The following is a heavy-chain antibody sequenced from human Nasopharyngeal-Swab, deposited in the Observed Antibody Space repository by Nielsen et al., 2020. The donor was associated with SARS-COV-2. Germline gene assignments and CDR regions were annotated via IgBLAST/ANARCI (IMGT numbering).Heavy chain of an antibody. Sequence: GESLKISCAASEFIFDTFGMTGVRQAPGKGMERGSRISGSGSVAYYADSVRGRFTISRDNSKNAVYQQRNSLRAEDSAVYYCAKGGGSVYGDSYYFDFWGQGTLVTVSS. CDR1: EFIFDTFG. CDR2: ISGSGSVA. V-gene: IGHV3-23*01. CDR3: AKGGGSVYGDSYYFDF. J-gene: IGHJ4*02. D-gene: IGHD4-17*01.